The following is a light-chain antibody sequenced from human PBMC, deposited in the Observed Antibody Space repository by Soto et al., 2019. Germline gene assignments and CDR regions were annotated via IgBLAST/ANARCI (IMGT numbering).Light chain of an antibody. CDR2: EVS. CDR3: SSYTSSSTYV. J-gene: IGLJ1*01. Sequence: QSVLTQPASVPGSPGQSITISCTGTSSDVGGYNYVSWYQQHPGKAPKLMIYEVSNRPSGVSNRFSGSKSGNTASLTISGLHAEDEADYYCSSYTSSSTYVFGTGTKLTVL. CDR1: SSDVGGYNY. V-gene: IGLV2-14*01.